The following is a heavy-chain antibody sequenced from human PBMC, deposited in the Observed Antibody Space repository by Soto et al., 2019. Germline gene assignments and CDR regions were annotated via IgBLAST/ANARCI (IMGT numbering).Heavy chain of an antibody. V-gene: IGHV1-3*01. Sequence: ASVKVSCKASGYSFTSYAMHWVRQAPGQRLEWMGWINAGNGNTKYSQKFQGRVTITRDTSASTAYMELSSLRSEDTAVYYCARSKCGDYVGWYFDLWGRGTLVTVSS. CDR1: GYSFTSYA. CDR3: ARSKCGDYVGWYFDL. CDR2: INAGNGNT. D-gene: IGHD4-17*01. J-gene: IGHJ2*01.